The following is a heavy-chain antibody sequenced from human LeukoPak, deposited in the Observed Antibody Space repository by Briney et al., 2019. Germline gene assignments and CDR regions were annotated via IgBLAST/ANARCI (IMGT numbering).Heavy chain of an antibody. J-gene: IGHJ3*02. CDR3: TRSESSSWYPRSGAFDI. Sequence: GGSLRLSCAASGFTFSGSAMHWVRQASGKGLEWVGRIRSKANSYATAYAASVKGRFTISRGDSKNTAYLQMNSLKTEDTAVYYCTRSESSSWYPRSGAFDIWGQGTMVTVSS. V-gene: IGHV3-73*01. CDR2: IRSKANSYAT. D-gene: IGHD6-13*01. CDR1: GFTFSGSA.